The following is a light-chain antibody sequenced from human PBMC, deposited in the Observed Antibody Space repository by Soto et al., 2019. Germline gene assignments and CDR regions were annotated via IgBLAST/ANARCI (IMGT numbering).Light chain of an antibody. Sequence: EIVMTQSPATLSVSLGERVTLSCRASQSVRSNLAWHQQKPGQSPRLLIYAASNRATGIPARFSGTGSGTDFTLTINNLEPEDFAVYYCQVRTNWSIAFGRGTRLEIK. V-gene: IGKV3-11*01. J-gene: IGKJ5*01. CDR2: AAS. CDR1: QSVRSN. CDR3: QVRTNWSIA.